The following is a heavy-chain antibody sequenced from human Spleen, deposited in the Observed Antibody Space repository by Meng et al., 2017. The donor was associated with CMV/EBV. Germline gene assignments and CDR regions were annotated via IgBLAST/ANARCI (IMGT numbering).Heavy chain of an antibody. D-gene: IGHD5-12*01. Sequence: CTVSGGSLSGYYWSWIRQPPGKGLEWIGYIYHSGSTDYNLSLKSRVTISVDTSKNQFSLKLNSVTAADTAVYYCARRVATRVTNRFDPWGQGTLVTVSS. CDR2: IYHSGST. V-gene: IGHV4-59*01. CDR3: ARRVATRVTNRFDP. J-gene: IGHJ5*02. CDR1: GGSLSGYY.